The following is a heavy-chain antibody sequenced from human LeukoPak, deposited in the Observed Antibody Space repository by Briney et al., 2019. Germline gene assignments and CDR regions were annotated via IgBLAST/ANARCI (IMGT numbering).Heavy chain of an antibody. J-gene: IGHJ3*02. CDR2: ISGSSNYI. CDR3: ARDESGDNDAFDI. CDR1: GFIFSDYT. D-gene: IGHD2-21*01. Sequence: GGSLRLSCAASGFIFSDYTMNWVRLAPGKGLEWVSSISGSSNYIYYADSVKGRFTISRGNAKNSLYLQMNSLRVEDTAVYYCARDESGDNDAFDIWGQGTMVTVSS. V-gene: IGHV3-21*01.